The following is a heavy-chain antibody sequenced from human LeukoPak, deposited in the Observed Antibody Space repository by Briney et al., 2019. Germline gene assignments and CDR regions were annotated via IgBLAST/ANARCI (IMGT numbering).Heavy chain of an antibody. CDR1: GYFFTGYY. Sequence: SSVKVSCKASGYFFTGYYMHWVRQAPGQGLELMGWINPNSGDTNFAQKFQGRVTMTRDTSINTAYMELTRLRSDDTAVYYCARDSGHYFNDDRSNNWGQGTLVTVSS. CDR3: ARDSGHYFNDDRSNN. V-gene: IGHV1-2*02. J-gene: IGHJ4*02. CDR2: INPNSGDT. D-gene: IGHD3-22*01.